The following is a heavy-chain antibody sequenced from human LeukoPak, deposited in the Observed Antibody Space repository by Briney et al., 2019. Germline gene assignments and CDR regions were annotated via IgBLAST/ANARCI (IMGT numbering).Heavy chain of an antibody. Sequence: GGSLRLSCAASGFTFSSYAMHWVRQAPGKGLEWVAVISYDGSNKYYADSVKGRFTISRDNSKNTLYLQMNSLRAEDTAVYYCARDGADSSSWQYYYYYMDVWGKGTTVTVSS. V-gene: IGHV3-30*04. J-gene: IGHJ6*03. CDR1: GFTFSSYA. CDR2: ISYDGSNK. CDR3: ARDGADSSSWQYYYYYMDV. D-gene: IGHD6-13*01.